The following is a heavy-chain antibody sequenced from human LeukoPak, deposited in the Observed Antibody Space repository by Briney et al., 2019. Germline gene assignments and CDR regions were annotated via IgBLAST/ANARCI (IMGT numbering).Heavy chain of an antibody. Sequence: GGSLRLSCAASGFTFSSYAMHWVRQAPGKGLEWVAVISYDGSNKYYADSVKGRFTISRDNSKNTLYLQMNSLRAEDTAVYYCAKEHSGYDGGSFDYWGQGTLVTVSS. D-gene: IGHD5-12*01. CDR3: AKEHSGYDGGSFDY. V-gene: IGHV3-30*04. J-gene: IGHJ4*02. CDR1: GFTFSSYA. CDR2: ISYDGSNK.